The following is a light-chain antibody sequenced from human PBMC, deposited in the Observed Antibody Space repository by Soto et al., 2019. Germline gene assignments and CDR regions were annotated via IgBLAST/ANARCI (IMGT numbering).Light chain of an antibody. CDR1: SSDVGGYNY. J-gene: IGLJ1*01. Sequence: QSVLTQPPSASGSPGQSVAISCTGTSSDVGGYNYVSWYQQHPGKAPKLMIYEVNKRPSGVPDRFSGAKSGNTASLTVSGLEEEDEADYYCSSYAGSSNVFGTGTKVTVL. CDR3: SSYAGSSNV. CDR2: EVN. V-gene: IGLV2-8*01.